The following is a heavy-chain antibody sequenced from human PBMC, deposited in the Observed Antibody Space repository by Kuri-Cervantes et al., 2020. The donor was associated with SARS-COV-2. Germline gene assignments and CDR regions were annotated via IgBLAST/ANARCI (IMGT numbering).Heavy chain of an antibody. CDR3: ARLPSYYYYGMDV. CDR1: GGSITSDYL. Sequence: SETLSLTCTVSGGSITSDYLWGWIRQPPGKGLEWIGNSFYSGSTFYNPSLKSRVTISVDTSKNQFSLELSSVTAAGTAVYYCARLPSYYYYGMDVWGQGTTVTVSS. CDR2: SFYSGST. J-gene: IGHJ6*02. V-gene: IGHV4-39*01.